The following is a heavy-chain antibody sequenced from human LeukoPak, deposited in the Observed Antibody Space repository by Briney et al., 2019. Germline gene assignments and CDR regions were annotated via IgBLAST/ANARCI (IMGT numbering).Heavy chain of an antibody. CDR1: GYSMSSGPY. V-gene: IGHV4-38-2*02. CDR2: IYHSGFT. J-gene: IGHJ4*02. D-gene: IGHD2-2*01. CDR3: ARQTRGPAAILDY. Sequence: SETLSLTCTVSGYSMSSGPYWGWIRQPPGKGLEWIGTIYHSGFTYYNLSLKSRITISIDTSKNQFSLKLSSVTAADTAVYYCARQTRGPAAILDYWGQGTLVTVSS.